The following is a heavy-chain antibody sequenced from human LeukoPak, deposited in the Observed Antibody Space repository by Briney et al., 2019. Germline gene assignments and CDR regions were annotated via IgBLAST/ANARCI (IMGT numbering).Heavy chain of an antibody. D-gene: IGHD1-26*01. Sequence: WESLKISCKGSGYSFTSYWIGWVRQMPGKDLEWMGIIYPGDSDTRYSPSFQGQVTISADKSISTAYLQWSSLKASDTAMYYCARTVTIVGATEYYFDYWGQGTLVTVSS. CDR1: GYSFTSYW. V-gene: IGHV5-51*01. CDR2: IYPGDSDT. J-gene: IGHJ4*02. CDR3: ARTVTIVGATEYYFDY.